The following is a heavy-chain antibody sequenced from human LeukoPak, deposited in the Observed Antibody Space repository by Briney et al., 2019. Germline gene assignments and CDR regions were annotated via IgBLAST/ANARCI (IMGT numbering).Heavy chain of an antibody. V-gene: IGHV3-48*03. CDR3: ARHLSGITGYTYGRGIDY. CDR1: GFTFSSYE. J-gene: IGHJ4*02. CDR2: ISSSGSTI. Sequence: GGSLRLSCAASGFTFSSYEMNWVRQAPGKGLEWVSYISSSGSTIYYADSVKGRFTISRDNAKNSLYLQMNSLRAEDTAVYYCARHLSGITGYTYGRGIDYWGQGTLLTVSS. D-gene: IGHD5-18*01.